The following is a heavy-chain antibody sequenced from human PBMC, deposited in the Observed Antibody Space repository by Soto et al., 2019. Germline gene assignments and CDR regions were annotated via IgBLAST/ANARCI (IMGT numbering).Heavy chain of an antibody. J-gene: IGHJ6*02. CDR1: GFTFSSYD. CDR2: IDSGGGST. D-gene: IGHD3-10*01. CDR3: VKTRVAVRRIMGYYYGMDD. Sequence: GGSLRLSCSVSGFTFSSYDMHWVRQAPGKGLEWVSAIDSGGGSTYHADSVKGRFTISRDNFKNTLYLEMTSLRGEDTALYYCVKTRVAVRRIMGYYYGMDDWGQGTTVTVSS. V-gene: IGHV3-64D*06.